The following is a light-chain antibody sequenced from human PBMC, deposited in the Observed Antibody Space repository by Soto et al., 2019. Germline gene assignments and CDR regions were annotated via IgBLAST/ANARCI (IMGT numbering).Light chain of an antibody. V-gene: IGKV3-15*01. CDR2: RAS. Sequence: EIVLMQSPATLSVSPGGGATLSCRASQSVNNNLAWYQQKPGQAPRLLIYRASTRATGSPARFSGSGSGTDFTLTIISLQSEDFAVYYCQQYDKWPWTFGLGTKVDIK. J-gene: IGKJ1*01. CDR3: QQYDKWPWT. CDR1: QSVNNN.